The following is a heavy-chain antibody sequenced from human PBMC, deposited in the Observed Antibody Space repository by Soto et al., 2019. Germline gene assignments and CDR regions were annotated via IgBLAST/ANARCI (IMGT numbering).Heavy chain of an antibody. V-gene: IGHV3-15*07. D-gene: IGHD6-13*01. CDR3: TGTNMATSWDH. CDR2: IESETDGGTT. CDR1: GFTLSNAG. J-gene: IGHJ4*02. Sequence: EVQLVESGGGLVKPGGPLTLSCVASGFTLSNAGMNWVRQAPGKGLEWVGRIESETDGGTTHYGPPVEGRFSISRDYSRNAPVLQMNRLKVEDTAVYYCTGTNMATSWDHWGQGTLVTVSS.